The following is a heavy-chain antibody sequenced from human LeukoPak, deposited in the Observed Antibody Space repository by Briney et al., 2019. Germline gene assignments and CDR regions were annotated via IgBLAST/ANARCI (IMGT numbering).Heavy chain of an antibody. CDR1: GFTFSSYA. V-gene: IGHV3-23*01. CDR3: AKPGDYPPFGCDY. CDR2: ISGSGGST. J-gene: IGHJ4*02. Sequence: GGSXRLSCAASGFTFSSYAMSWVRQAPGEGLEWVSAISGSGGSTYYADSVKGRFTISRDNSKNTLYLQMNSLRAEDTAVYYCAKPGDYPPFGCDYWGQGTLVTVSS. D-gene: IGHD4-17*01.